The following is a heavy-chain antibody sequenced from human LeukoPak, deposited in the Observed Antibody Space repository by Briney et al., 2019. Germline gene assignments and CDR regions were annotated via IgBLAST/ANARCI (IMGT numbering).Heavy chain of an antibody. CDR2: ISCDGSNK. D-gene: IGHD2-15*01. CDR3: AKDTVVSGYCSGGSCYEFDY. Sequence: SGGSLRLSCAASGFTFSSYGMHWVRQAPGKGLEWVAVISCDGSNKYYADSVKGRFTISRDNSKNTLYLQMNSLRAEDTAVYYCAKDTVVSGYCSGGSCYEFDYWGQGTLVTVSS. CDR1: GFTFSSYG. J-gene: IGHJ4*02. V-gene: IGHV3-30*18.